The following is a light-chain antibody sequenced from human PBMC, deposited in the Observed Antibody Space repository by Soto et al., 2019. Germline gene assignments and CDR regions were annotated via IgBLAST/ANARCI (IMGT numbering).Light chain of an antibody. CDR3: QQYNNWPQP. J-gene: IGKJ1*01. Sequence: ETMMTQSPDTLSVCPGERATVSGRASQRLRSSRAWYQQKPGQAPRLLIYDAPTRATEIPARFSGSGSGTDFTLTISCLQSEEFAVYYCQQYNNWPQPFGQGTKVDIK. V-gene: IGKV3-15*01. CDR2: DAP. CDR1: QRLRSS.